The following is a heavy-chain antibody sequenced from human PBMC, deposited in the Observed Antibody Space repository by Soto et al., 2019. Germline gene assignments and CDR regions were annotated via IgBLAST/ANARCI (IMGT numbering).Heavy chain of an antibody. V-gene: IGHV5-51*01. Sequence: GESRKISCKGSGYSFTSYWIGWVRQMPGKGLEWMGIIYPGDSDTRYSPSFQGQVTISADKSISTAYLQWSSLKASDTAMYYCARLRWGYCSSTSCYYYYGMDVWGQGTTVTVSS. CDR3: ARLRWGYCSSTSCYYYYGMDV. CDR2: IYPGDSDT. CDR1: GYSFTSYW. J-gene: IGHJ6*02. D-gene: IGHD2-2*01.